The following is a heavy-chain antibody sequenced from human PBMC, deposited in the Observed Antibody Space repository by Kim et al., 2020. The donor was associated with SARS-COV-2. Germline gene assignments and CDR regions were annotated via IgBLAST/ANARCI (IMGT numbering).Heavy chain of an antibody. J-gene: IGHJ4*02. CDR3: ARDRGNSGYELLDY. Sequence: AESVKGRFTISRDNSKNTLDLQMNSLRAEDTAVYYCARDRGNSGYELLDYWGQGTLVTVSS. D-gene: IGHD5-12*01. V-gene: IGHV3-30*01.